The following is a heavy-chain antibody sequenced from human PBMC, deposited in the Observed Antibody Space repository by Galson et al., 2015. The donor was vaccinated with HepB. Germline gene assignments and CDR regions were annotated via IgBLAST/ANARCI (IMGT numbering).Heavy chain of an antibody. J-gene: IGHJ4*02. CDR2: ISYDGNYE. D-gene: IGHD3-22*01. Sequence: SLRLSCAASGFTFNNYAMHWVRQAPGKGLEWVAVISYDGNYEYHTDSVKGRFTISRDNSKNTLYLQMDSLRPEDTAIYYCAKETGNFYDITGYNDYWDQGTLFAGSS. CDR1: GFTFNNYA. V-gene: IGHV3-30*18. CDR3: AKETGNFYDITGYNDY.